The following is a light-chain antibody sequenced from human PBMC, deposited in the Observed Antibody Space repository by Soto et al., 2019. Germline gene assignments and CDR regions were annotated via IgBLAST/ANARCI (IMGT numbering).Light chain of an antibody. CDR2: DVS. V-gene: IGKV3-15*01. Sequence: EIVMPQSPASLSVSPGERFTLSCRAGQGVTTNFAWYQQKSGQSPRLLIYDVSTRATGVPARFSGTGSETDFTLTISGLQSEDSAVYFCQQYNNWPFSFGQGTRLEIK. J-gene: IGKJ5*01. CDR3: QQYNNWPFS. CDR1: QGVTTN.